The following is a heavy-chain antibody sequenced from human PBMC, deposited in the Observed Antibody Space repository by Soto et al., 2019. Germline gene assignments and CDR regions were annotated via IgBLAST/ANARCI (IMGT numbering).Heavy chain of an antibody. V-gene: IGHV3-23*01. CDR2: ISGSGGST. CDR3: AKVQSSRIVLMVYAIPGGMDV. CDR1: GFTFSSYA. J-gene: IGHJ6*02. Sequence: LRLSCAASGFTFSSYAMSWVRQAPGKGLEWVSAISGSGGSTYYADSVKGGFTISRDNSKNTLYLQMNSLRAEDTAVYYCAKVQSSRIVLMVYAIPGGMDVWGQGTTVTVSS. D-gene: IGHD2-8*01.